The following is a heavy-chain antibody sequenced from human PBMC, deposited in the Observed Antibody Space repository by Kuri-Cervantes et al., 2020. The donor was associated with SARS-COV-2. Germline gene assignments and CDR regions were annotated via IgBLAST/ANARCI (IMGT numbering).Heavy chain of an antibody. CDR3: ASFSLHGDYGYFDS. V-gene: IGHV3-66*01. CDR2: IYSGGST. Sequence: GESLKISCAASGFTVSGDYMSWVRQAPGKGLEWVSVIYSGGSTYYADSVKGRFTISRDNSKNTLYLQMNSLRAEDTAVYYCASFSLHGDYGYFDSWGQATLVTVSS. J-gene: IGHJ4*02. CDR1: GFTVSGDY. D-gene: IGHD4-17*01.